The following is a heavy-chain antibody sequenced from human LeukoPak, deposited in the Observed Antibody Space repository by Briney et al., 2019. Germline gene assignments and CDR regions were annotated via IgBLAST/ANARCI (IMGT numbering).Heavy chain of an antibody. CDR3: ARDFCSGGSCYPDAFDI. D-gene: IGHD2-15*01. J-gene: IGHJ3*02. Sequence: PGGSLRLSCAASGFTFSRFWMHWVRQAPGKGLVWVSRINTDGSNTIYADSVKGRFTISRDNAKNTLYPQMNSLRAEDTAVYYCARDFCSGGSCYPDAFDIWGQGAMVTVSS. CDR2: INTDGSNT. V-gene: IGHV3-74*01. CDR1: GFTFSRFW.